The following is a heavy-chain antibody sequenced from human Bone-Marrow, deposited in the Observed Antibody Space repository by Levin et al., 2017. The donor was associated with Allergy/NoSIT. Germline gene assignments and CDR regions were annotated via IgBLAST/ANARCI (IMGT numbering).Heavy chain of an antibody. D-gene: IGHD1-1*01. CDR2: LSYDGTTE. CDR1: GFTFENHG. Sequence: GESLKISCVGSGFTFENHGIHWVRQAPGKGLEWVSVLSYDGTTEYYADSVKGRLTMSSDNSNNTAYLQIQSLRLDDTAVYYCARPAGNRRHDFDSWGQGTVVTGSS. J-gene: IGHJ4*03. CDR3: ARPAGNRRHDFDS. V-gene: IGHV3-30*03.